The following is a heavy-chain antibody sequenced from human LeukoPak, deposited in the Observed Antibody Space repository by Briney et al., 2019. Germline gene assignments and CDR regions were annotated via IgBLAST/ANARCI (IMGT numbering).Heavy chain of an antibody. CDR2: ISGSGGST. CDR3: AKDPIAYYYDSGGYYDPFDI. J-gene: IGHJ3*02. CDR1: GFTFSSYA. D-gene: IGHD3-22*01. Sequence: GGSLRLSCAASGFTFSSYAMSWVRQAPGKGLEWVSAISGSGGSTYYADSVKGRFTVSRDNSKSTLYLQMNSLRAEDTAVYYCAKDPIAYYYDSGGYYDPFDIWGQGTLVTVSS. V-gene: IGHV3-23*01.